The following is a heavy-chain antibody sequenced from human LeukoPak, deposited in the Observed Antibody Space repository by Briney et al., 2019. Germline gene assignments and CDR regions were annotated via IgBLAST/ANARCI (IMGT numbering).Heavy chain of an antibody. Sequence: GGSLRLSCAASGFTFSSYSMNWVRQAPGKGLEWVSSISSSSSYIYYADSVKGRFTISRDNAKNSLYLQMNSLRAEDTAVYYCARVSSRFGELSAGDYFDYWGQGTLVTVSS. J-gene: IGHJ4*02. CDR1: GFTFSSYS. D-gene: IGHD3-10*01. V-gene: IGHV3-21*01. CDR2: ISSSSSYI. CDR3: ARVSSRFGELSAGDYFDY.